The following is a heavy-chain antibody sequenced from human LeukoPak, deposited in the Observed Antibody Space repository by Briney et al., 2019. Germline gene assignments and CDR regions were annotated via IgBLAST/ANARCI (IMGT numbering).Heavy chain of an antibody. J-gene: IGHJ2*01. D-gene: IGHD5-18*01. Sequence: PSETLSLTCTVSGYSISSGYYWGWIRQPPGKGLEWIGSIYHSGSAYYNPSLKSRVTISVDTSKNQFSLKLSSVTAADTAVYYCARYVDTAMVGYFDLWGRGTLVTVSS. CDR3: ARYVDTAMVGYFDL. CDR1: GYSISSGYY. CDR2: IYHSGSA. V-gene: IGHV4-38-2*02.